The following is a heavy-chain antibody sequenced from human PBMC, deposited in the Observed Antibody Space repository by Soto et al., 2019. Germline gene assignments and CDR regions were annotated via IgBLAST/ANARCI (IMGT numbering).Heavy chain of an antibody. CDR1: GGSISSGGYY. V-gene: IGHV4-30-2*05. Sequence: SDTLSLTCAVSGGSISSGGYYWCWFRRPPGKGLEWIGYIYYSGSTYYNPSLKSRITISTDTSTNQFSLNLSSVTAADTAVYYCARASSTMIKLVYYYAMDVWGQGTTVTAP. D-gene: IGHD3-22*01. J-gene: IGHJ6*02. CDR2: IYYSGST. CDR3: ARASSTMIKLVYYYAMDV.